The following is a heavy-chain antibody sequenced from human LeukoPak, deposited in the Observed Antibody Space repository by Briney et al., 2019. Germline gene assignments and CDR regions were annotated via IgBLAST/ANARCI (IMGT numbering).Heavy chain of an antibody. CDR3: AKAPDGYSSTWDGY. J-gene: IGHJ4*02. CDR1: GFTFDDYA. V-gene: IGHV3-43*02. D-gene: IGHD6-13*01. Sequence: GGSLRLSCAASGFTFDDYAMHWVRQAPGKGLECVSLITGDGSSTYYADSVKGRFTISRDNSKNSLYLQMNGLRTEDTALYYCAKAPDGYSSTWDGYWGQGTLVTVSS. CDR2: ITGDGSST.